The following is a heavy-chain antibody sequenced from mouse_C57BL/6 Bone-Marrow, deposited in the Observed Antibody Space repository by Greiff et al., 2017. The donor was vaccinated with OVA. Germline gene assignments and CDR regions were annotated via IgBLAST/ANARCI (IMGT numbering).Heavy chain of an antibody. J-gene: IGHJ1*03. CDR2: IDPSDSYT. CDR1: GYTFTSYW. CDR3: ARPVYGSSYWWYFDV. Sequence: QVQLQQPGAELVRPGTSVKLSCKASGYTFTSYWMHWVKQRPGQGLEWIGVIDPSDSYTNYNQKFKGKATLTVDTSSSTAYMQLSSLTSEDSAVYYGARPVYGSSYWWYFDVWGTGTTVTVSS. D-gene: IGHD1-1*01. V-gene: IGHV1-59*01.